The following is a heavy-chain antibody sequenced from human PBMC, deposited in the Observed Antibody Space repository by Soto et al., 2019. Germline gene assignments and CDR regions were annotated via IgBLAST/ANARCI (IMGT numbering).Heavy chain of an antibody. Sequence: GGSLRLSCACFGFSFSSYAMHWVRQAPGKGLEYVSAIRSNGGSTYYANSVKGRFTIFRDNSKNTLYLQMGSLRAEDMAVYYCARDMYYDILTGSSPDYWGQGT. CDR2: IRSNGGST. V-gene: IGHV3-64*01. J-gene: IGHJ4*02. D-gene: IGHD3-9*01. CDR3: ARDMYYDILTGSSPDY. CDR1: GFSFSSYA.